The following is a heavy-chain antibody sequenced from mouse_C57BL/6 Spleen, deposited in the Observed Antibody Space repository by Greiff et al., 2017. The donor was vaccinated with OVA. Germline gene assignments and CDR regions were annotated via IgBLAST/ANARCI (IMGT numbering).Heavy chain of an antibody. Sequence: QVHVKQSGAELVKPGASVKISCKASGYAFSSYWMNWVKQRPGKGLEGIGQIYPGDGDTNYNGKFKGKATLTADKSSSTAYMQLSSLTSEDSAVYFCARGGGHGYGGFAYWGQGTLVTVSA. V-gene: IGHV1-80*01. D-gene: IGHD2-2*01. CDR2: IYPGDGDT. J-gene: IGHJ3*01. CDR3: ARGGGHGYGGFAY. CDR1: GYAFSSYW.